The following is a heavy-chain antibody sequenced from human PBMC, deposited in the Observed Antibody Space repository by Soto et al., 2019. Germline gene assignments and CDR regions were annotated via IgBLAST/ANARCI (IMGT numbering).Heavy chain of an antibody. Sequence: ASVKVSCKASGYTFTSYDINWVRQATGQGLEWMGWMNPNSGNTGYAQKFQGRVTMTRNTSISTAYMELSSLRSEGTAVYYCAVDSGYDIPNAFDIWGQGTMVTVS. D-gene: IGHD5-12*01. CDR2: MNPNSGNT. CDR1: GYTFTSYD. V-gene: IGHV1-8*01. CDR3: AVDSGYDIPNAFDI. J-gene: IGHJ3*02.